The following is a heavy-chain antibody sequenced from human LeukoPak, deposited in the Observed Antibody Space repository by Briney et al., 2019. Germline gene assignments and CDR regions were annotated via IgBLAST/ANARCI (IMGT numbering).Heavy chain of an antibody. CDR3: AKGTYHGPQYHMDA. V-gene: IGHV3-30*02. J-gene: IGHJ6*03. CDR1: GFTFRSFG. Sequence: GGSLRLSCAASGFTFRSFGMHWGRQAPGKGLEWVAFIQNDGNNKYYADSVKGRFTISRDNAKNTLYVQMNSLRPEDTAVYYCAKGTYHGPQYHMDAWGKGTTVTVSS. CDR2: IQNDGNNK. D-gene: IGHD1-7*01.